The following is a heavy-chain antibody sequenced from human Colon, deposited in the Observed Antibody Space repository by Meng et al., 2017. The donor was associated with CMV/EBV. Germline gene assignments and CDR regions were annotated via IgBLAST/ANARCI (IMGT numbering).Heavy chain of an antibody. V-gene: IGHV4-59*01. Sequence: LRPSCSVSGASTSSAYWSWIRQPPGKGLEWIGYFYNDRSAMYNPSLKSRLTILGDTSKNQVSLKLTSVTAADTAVYYCARSNYSLFDGGRPYYYYGMDVWGQGTTVTVSS. J-gene: IGHJ6*02. CDR3: ARSNYSLFDGGRPYYYYGMDV. CDR2: FYNDRSA. CDR1: GASTSSAY. D-gene: IGHD2-15*01.